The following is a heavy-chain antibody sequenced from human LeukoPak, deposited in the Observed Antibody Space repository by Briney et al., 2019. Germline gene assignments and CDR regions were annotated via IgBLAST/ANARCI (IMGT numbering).Heavy chain of an antibody. CDR1: GYTFTSYY. Sequence: ASVKVSCKASGYTFTSYYMHWVRQAPGQGLEWMGIINPSGGSTSYAQKFQGRVTMTRDTSTSTVYMELSSLRSEDTAVYYCARLSVAGTFWAHKPDLDYWGQGTLVTVSS. D-gene: IGHD6-19*01. V-gene: IGHV1-46*01. CDR3: ARLSVAGTFWAHKPDLDY. CDR2: INPSGGST. J-gene: IGHJ4*02.